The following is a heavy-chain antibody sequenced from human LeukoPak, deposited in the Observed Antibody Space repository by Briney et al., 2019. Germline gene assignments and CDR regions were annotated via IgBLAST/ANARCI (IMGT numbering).Heavy chain of an antibody. J-gene: IGHJ4*02. CDR3: ARDIAGDDYGADSY. CDR1: GYTFTGYY. Sequence: ASVKVSCKASGYTFTGYYMHWVRQAPGQGLEWMGRINPNSGGTNYAQKFQGRVTMTRDTSISTAYMELSRLRSDDTAVYYCARDIAGDDYGADSYWGQGTLVTVSS. V-gene: IGHV1-2*06. D-gene: IGHD4-17*01. CDR2: INPNSGGT.